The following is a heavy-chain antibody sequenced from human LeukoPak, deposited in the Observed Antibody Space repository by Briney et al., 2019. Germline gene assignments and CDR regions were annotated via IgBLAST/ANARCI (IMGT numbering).Heavy chain of an antibody. Sequence: GGSLRLSCAASGFTFSGSWMGWVRQAPGKGLEWVANINQDGSETYYVDSAKGRFTISRDNAKNSLYLQMDSLRVEDTAMYNCTKALDFWGQGTLVTVSS. CDR1: GFTFSGSW. V-gene: IGHV3-7*01. CDR2: INQDGSET. J-gene: IGHJ4*02. CDR3: TKALDF.